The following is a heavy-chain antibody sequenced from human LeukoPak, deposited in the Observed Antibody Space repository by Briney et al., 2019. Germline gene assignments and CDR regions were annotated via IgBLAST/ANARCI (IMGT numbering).Heavy chain of an antibody. V-gene: IGHV1-8*03. CDR1: GYTFTSYD. J-gene: IGHJ4*02. CDR2: MNPNSGNT. CDR3: ARGRSSSWYLDY. Sequence: ASVKVSFKASGYTFTSYDINWVRQATGQGLEWMGWMNPNSGNTGYAQKFQGRVTITRNTSISTAYMELSSLRSEDTAVYYCARGRSSSWYLDYWGQGTLVTVSS. D-gene: IGHD6-13*01.